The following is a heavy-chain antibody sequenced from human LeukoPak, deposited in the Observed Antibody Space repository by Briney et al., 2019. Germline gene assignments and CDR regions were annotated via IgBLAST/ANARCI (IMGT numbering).Heavy chain of an antibody. CDR2: IRDNGGST. J-gene: IGHJ5*02. V-gene: IGHV3-23*01. Sequence: GGSLRLSCVVSGITFSTFGMTWVRQAPGKGLEWVSSIRDNGGSTDYADSVKGRFTISRDNSKNTVYLQMGSLRAEDMAVYYCARTQQWLATGGWYWFDPWGQGTLVTVSS. CDR3: ARTQQWLATGGWYWFDP. D-gene: IGHD6-19*01. CDR1: GITFSTFG.